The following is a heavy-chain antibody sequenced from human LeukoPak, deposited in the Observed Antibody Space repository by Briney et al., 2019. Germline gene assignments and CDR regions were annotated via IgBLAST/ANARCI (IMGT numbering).Heavy chain of an antibody. J-gene: IGHJ6*04. CDR3: ARAWIQLPMDV. CDR2: INHSGST. Sequence: SETLSLTCTVSGGSISSGSYYWSWIRQPAGKGLEWIGEINHSGSTNYNPSLKSRVTISVDTSKNQFSLKLSSVTAADTAVYYCARAWIQLPMDVWGKGTTVTVSS. CDR1: GGSISSGSYY. V-gene: IGHV4-61*10. D-gene: IGHD5-18*01.